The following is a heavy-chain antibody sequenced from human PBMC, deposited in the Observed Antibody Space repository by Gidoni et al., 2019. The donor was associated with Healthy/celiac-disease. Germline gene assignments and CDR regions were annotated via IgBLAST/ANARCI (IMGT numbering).Heavy chain of an antibody. J-gene: IGHJ4*02. CDR3: TRDCIEAAAGTPFDY. V-gene: IGHV3-49*03. CDR1: GFTFGDYA. D-gene: IGHD6-13*01. CDR2: IRSKAYGGTT. Sequence: EVQLVESGGGLVQPGRSLRLSCTASGFTFGDYAMSWFRQAPGKGLEWVGFIRSKAYGGTTEYAASVKGRFTISRDDSKSIAYLQMNSLKTEDTAVYYCTRDCIEAAAGTPFDYWGQGTLVTVSS.